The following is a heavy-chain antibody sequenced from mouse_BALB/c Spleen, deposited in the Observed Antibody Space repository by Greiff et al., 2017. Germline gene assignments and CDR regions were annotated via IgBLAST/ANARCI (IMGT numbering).Heavy chain of an antibody. CDR1: GFTFSNYW. D-gene: IGHD2-1*01. J-gene: IGHJ3*01. V-gene: IGHV6-6*02. Sequence: EVKVEESGGGLVQPGGSMKLSCVASGFTFSNYWMNWVRQSPEKGLEWVAEIRLKSNNYATHYAESVKGRFTISRDDSKSSVYLQMNNLRAEDTGIYYCTRSGGNYQAWFAYWGQGTLVTVSA. CDR3: TRSGGNYQAWFAY. CDR2: IRLKSNNYAT.